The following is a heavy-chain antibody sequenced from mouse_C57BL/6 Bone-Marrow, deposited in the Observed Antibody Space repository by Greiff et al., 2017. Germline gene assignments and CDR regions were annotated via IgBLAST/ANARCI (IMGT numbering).Heavy chain of an antibody. CDR1: GYTFTSYW. J-gene: IGHJ3*01. CDR2: IHPNSGST. Sequence: QVQLKQPGAELVKPGASVKLSCKASGYTFTSYWMHWVKQRPGQGLEWIGMIHPNSGSTNYNEKFKSKATLTVDKSSSTAYMQLSSLTSEDSAVYYCAVITTVDFAYWGQGTLVTVSA. CDR3: AVITTVDFAY. V-gene: IGHV1-64*01. D-gene: IGHD1-1*01.